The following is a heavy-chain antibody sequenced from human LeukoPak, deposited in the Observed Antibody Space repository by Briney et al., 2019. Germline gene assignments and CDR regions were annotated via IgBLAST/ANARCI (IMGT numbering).Heavy chain of an antibody. CDR3: ARDQTPDHPSYLDY. CDR1: GYTFTGYY. J-gene: IGHJ4*02. CDR2: INPNSGGT. V-gene: IGHV1-2*02. D-gene: IGHD1-14*01. Sequence: ASAKVSCKASGYTFTGYYMHWVRQAPGQGLEWMGWINPNSGGTNYAQKFQGRVTMTRDTSISTAYMELSRLRSDDTAVYYCARDQTPDHPSYLDYWGQGTLVTVSS.